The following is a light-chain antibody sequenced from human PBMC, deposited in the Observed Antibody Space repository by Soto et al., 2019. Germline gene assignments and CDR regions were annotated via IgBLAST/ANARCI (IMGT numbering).Light chain of an antibody. CDR3: QQSNNWPRT. CDR1: QSVSSN. V-gene: IGKV3-15*01. J-gene: IGKJ1*01. Sequence: EIVMTQSPATLSVSPGERATRSCRASQSVSSNLAWYQQKPGQAPRLLIYGASTRATGIPARFSGSGSGTEFTLTISSLQSEDFAVYYCQQSNNWPRTFGQGTKV. CDR2: GAS.